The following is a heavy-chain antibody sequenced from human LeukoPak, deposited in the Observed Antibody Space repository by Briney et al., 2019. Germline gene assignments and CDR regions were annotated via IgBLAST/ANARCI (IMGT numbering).Heavy chain of an antibody. V-gene: IGHV3-23*01. CDR2: ISGNGGAT. D-gene: IGHD6-13*01. Sequence: GGSLRLSCAASGFTFNNYAMSWVRQAPGKGLEWVSAISGNGGATYYADSVKGRFTISRDNSKNTLFLHMNSLRVEDTAVYYCAKAPAAATKYYYGMDVWGQGTTVTVSS. J-gene: IGHJ6*02. CDR3: AKAPAAATKYYYGMDV. CDR1: GFTFNNYA.